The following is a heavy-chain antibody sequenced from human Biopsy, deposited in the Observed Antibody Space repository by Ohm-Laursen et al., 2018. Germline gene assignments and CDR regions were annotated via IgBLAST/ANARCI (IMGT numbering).Heavy chain of an antibody. CDR2: ISGSGTTT. Sequence: SLRLSCAASGFTFSDYYMSWIRQAPGKGLEWLSFISGSGTTTMHAGSVKGRFTVSRDNAKNSLFLQRNSLTVEDTAVYYCATDGTGRCHDHWGQGTLVTVSS. V-gene: IGHV3-11*01. J-gene: IGHJ4*02. CDR1: GFTFSDYY. CDR3: ATDGTGRCHDH. D-gene: IGHD3-10*01.